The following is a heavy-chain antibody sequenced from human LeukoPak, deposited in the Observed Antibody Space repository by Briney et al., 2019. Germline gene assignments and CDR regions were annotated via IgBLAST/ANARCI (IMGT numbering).Heavy chain of an antibody. CDR2: TYYSGST. D-gene: IGHD3-22*01. CDR1: GGSISSSSYY. Sequence: SETLSLTCTVSGGSISSSSYYWGWIRQPPGKGLEWIGSTYYSGSTYYNPSLKSRVTISVDTSKNQFSLKLSSVTAADTAVYYCAGGGAMIVVVDYWGQGTLVTVSS. V-gene: IGHV4-39*01. CDR3: AGGGAMIVVVDY. J-gene: IGHJ4*02.